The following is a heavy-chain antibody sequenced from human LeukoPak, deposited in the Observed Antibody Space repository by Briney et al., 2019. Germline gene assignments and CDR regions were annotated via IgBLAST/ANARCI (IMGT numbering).Heavy chain of an antibody. V-gene: IGHV4-4*02. J-gene: IGHJ4*02. CDR2: IYYSGAT. D-gene: IGHD4-23*01. CDR1: GGSIGSSSSNC. CDR3: ARNGGNSDFDY. Sequence: SETLSLTCAVSGGSIGSSSSNCWTWVRQPPGKGLEWIGEIYYSGATNYNPSLKSRVTMLLDKSNNQFSLKLNSVTAAGTAVYYCARNGGNSDFDYWGQGTLVTVSS.